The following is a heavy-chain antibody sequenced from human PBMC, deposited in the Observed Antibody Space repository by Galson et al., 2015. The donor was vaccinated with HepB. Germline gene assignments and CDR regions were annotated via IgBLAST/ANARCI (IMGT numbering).Heavy chain of an antibody. J-gene: IGHJ5*02. D-gene: IGHD6-19*01. CDR1: GGSFSGYY. Sequence: SETLSLTCAVYGGSFSGYYWSWIRQPPGKGLEWIGEINHSGSTNYNPSLKSRVTISVDTSKNQFSLKLSSVTAADTAVYYCARVYGWSRHAWFDPWGQGTLVTVSS. CDR2: INHSGST. CDR3: ARVYGWSRHAWFDP. V-gene: IGHV4-34*01.